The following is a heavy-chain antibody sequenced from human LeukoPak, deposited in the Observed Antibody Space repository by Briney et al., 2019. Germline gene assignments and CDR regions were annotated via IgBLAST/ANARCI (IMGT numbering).Heavy chain of an antibody. Sequence: ASVKVSCKASGYTFTSYGISWVRQAPGQGLEWMGWISAYNGNTNYAQKFQGRVTMTRDTSISTAYMELSSLRSDDTAVYYCASGNTPRPVNRIYYSSGSYPYDYWGQGTLVTVSS. CDR3: ASGNTPRPVNRIYYSSGSYPYDY. CDR1: GYTFTSYG. D-gene: IGHD3-10*01. J-gene: IGHJ4*02. CDR2: ISAYNGNT. V-gene: IGHV1-18*01.